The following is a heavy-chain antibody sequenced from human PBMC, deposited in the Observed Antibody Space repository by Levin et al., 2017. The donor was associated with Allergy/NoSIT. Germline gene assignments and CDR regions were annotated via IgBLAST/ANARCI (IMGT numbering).Heavy chain of an antibody. D-gene: IGHD1-26*01. CDR3: ARDKWELLPGAFDI. V-gene: IGHV3-21*01. CDR1: GFTFSSYS. J-gene: IGHJ3*02. Sequence: GESLKISCAASGFTFSSYSMNWVRQAPGKGLEWVSSISSSSSYIYYADSVKGRFTISRDNAKNSLYLQMNSLRAEDTAVYYCARDKWELLPGAFDIWGQGTMVTVSS. CDR2: ISSSSSYI.